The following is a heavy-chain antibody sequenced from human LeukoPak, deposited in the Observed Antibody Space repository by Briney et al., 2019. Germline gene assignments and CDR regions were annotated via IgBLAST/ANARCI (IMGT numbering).Heavy chain of an antibody. V-gene: IGHV5-51*01. D-gene: IGHD3-10*01. Sequence: AESLKSSPKGSGYRFTSYWIASVRAMPRKGPERMWIISPRESVTRYSPSFQGHVTISADKSITTAYLQWSSLKASDTSMYFCARLSGIATSYIDYWGQGTLVTVSS. J-gene: IGHJ4*02. CDR1: GYRFTSYW. CDR3: ARLSGIATSYIDY. CDR2: ISPRESVT.